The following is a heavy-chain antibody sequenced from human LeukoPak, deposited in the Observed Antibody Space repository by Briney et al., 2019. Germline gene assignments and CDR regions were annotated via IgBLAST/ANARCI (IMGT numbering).Heavy chain of an antibody. J-gene: IGHJ4*02. D-gene: IGHD1-26*01. CDR1: GFTFNRNA. V-gene: IGHV3-74*01. CDR2: IKSDGSSA. CDR3: VRDNRSYNFDY. Sequence: GGSLRLSCAASGFTFNRNAISWVRQAPGKGLVWVSCIKSDGSSASIADSAKGRFTISRDNAKNTVCLQMNSLRAEDTAVYYCVRDNRSYNFDYWGQGTLVTVSS.